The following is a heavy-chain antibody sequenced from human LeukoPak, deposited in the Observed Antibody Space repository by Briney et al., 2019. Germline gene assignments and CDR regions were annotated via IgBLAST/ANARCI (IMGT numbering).Heavy chain of an antibody. CDR2: ISNSGDAT. CDR3: AKAPPYTKYFDY. CDR1: GFIFSNYA. Sequence: PGGSLRLSCAGSGFIFSNYATSWVRQASGQGLEWVSTISNSGDATFYADAVKGRFTISRDNSKNTLYLQMYSLRAEDTAIYYCAKAPPYTKYFDYWGQGTLLTVSS. J-gene: IGHJ4*02. D-gene: IGHD1-1*01. V-gene: IGHV3-23*01.